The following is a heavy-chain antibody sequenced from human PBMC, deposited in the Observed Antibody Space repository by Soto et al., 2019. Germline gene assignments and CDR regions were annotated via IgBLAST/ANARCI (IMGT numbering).Heavy chain of an antibody. Sequence: EVQLVESGGGLVKPGGSLRLSCAASGFTFSNAWMNWVRQAPGKGLEWVGGIKSKTDGGTTDYAAPVKGRFTISRDDSKNTLYLQMNSLKTEDTALYYCTTLGLYGRLDPWGQRTLVTVSS. J-gene: IGHJ5*02. V-gene: IGHV3-15*07. CDR3: TTLGLYGRLDP. CDR2: IKSKTDGGTT. CDR1: GFTFSNAW. D-gene: IGHD4-17*01.